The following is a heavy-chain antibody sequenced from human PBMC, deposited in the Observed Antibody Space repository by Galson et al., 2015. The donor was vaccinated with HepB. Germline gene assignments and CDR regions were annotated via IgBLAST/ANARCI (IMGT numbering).Heavy chain of an antibody. CDR3: AGDRVYGDYDVYWYFDR. J-gene: IGHJ2*01. V-gene: IGHV1-18*01. CDR1: GYTFTNYG. D-gene: IGHD4-17*01. CDR2: ISVYNGNT. Sequence: SVKVSCKASGYTFTNYGISWVRQAPGQGLEWMGWISVYNGNTNYVQKFQGRVTMTTDTSTSTAYMELRSLRSDDTAVYYCAGDRVYGDYDVYWYFDRWGRGTLVTVSS.